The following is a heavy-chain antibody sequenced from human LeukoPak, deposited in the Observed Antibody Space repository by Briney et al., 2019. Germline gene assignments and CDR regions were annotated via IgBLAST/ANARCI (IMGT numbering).Heavy chain of an antibody. Sequence: PSETLSLTCTLSGGSISSYYWSWIGQPPGKGLEWIGYIYYSGSTNYNPSLKSRVTISVDTSKNQFSLKLSSVTAADTAVYYCARNGVLWFGELSFDYWGQGTLVTVSS. CDR2: IYYSGST. V-gene: IGHV4-59*01. CDR3: ARNGVLWFGELSFDY. CDR1: GGSISSYY. J-gene: IGHJ4*02. D-gene: IGHD3-10*01.